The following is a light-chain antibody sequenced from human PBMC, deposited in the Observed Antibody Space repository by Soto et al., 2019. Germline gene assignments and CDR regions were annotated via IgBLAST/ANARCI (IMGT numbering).Light chain of an antibody. V-gene: IGLV2-14*03. J-gene: IGLJ1*01. CDR1: SSDVGGYNY. CDR2: DVS. Sequence: ALTQPASVSGSPGQSITISCTGTSSDVGGYNYVSWYQQHPGKAPKLMIYDVSNRPSGVSNRFSGSKSGNTASLTISGLQAEDEADFYCSSYTSSSTPYVFGTGTRSPS. CDR3: SSYTSSSTPYV.